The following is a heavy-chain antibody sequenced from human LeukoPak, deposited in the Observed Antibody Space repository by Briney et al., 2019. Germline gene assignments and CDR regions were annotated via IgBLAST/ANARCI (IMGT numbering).Heavy chain of an antibody. J-gene: IGHJ4*02. V-gene: IGHV1-18*01. CDR2: ISAYNGNT. D-gene: IGHD5-18*01. CDR1: GYTFTSYG. Sequence: ASVKVSCKASGYTFTSYGISWVRQAPGQGLEWMGWISAYNGNTNYAQKLQGRVTMTEDTSTDTAYMELSSLRSEDTAVYYCATALTRTGWLRFDYWGQGTLVTVSS. CDR3: ATALTRTGWLRFDY.